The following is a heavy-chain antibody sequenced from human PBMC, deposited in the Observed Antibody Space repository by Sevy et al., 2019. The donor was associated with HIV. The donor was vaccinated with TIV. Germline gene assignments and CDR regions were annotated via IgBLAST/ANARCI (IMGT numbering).Heavy chain of an antibody. CDR2: IYPGDSVT. Sequence: GESLKISCKGSGYTFSNYWIGWVRQMPGKGLDWMGVIYPGDSVTTYSPSFQGQVTMSADKSTSTAYLQWSSLKTSDTAICYCARYPIVVVPAAEYYFDYWGQGTLVTVSS. CDR1: GYTFSNYW. J-gene: IGHJ4*02. D-gene: IGHD2-2*01. CDR3: ARYPIVVVPAAEYYFDY. V-gene: IGHV5-51*01.